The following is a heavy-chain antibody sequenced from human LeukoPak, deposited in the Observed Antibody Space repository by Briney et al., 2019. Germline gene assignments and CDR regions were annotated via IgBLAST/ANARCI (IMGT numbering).Heavy chain of an antibody. CDR3: ASSEQQLTYSPY. Sequence: ASVKVSCKASGYTFTSYYMHWVRQAPGQGLEWMGIINPSGGSTNYAQKFQGRVTITADESTSTAYMELSSLRSEDTAVYYCASSEQQLTYSPYWGQGTLVTVSS. D-gene: IGHD5-12*01. V-gene: IGHV1-46*01. CDR1: GYTFTSYY. CDR2: INPSGGST. J-gene: IGHJ4*02.